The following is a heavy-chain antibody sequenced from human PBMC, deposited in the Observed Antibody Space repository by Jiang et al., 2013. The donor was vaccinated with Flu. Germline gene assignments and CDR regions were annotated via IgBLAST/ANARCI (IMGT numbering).Heavy chain of an antibody. V-gene: IGHV1-2*02. Sequence: SGAEVKKPGASVKVSCKASGYTFTGYYMHWVRQAPGQGLEWMGWINPNSGGTNYAQKFQGRVTMTRDTSISTAYMELSRLRSDDTAVYYCAVSFHTNAAEYFQHWARAPWSPSPQ. CDR1: GYTFTGYY. CDR3: AVSFHTNAAEYFQH. CDR2: INPNSGGT. J-gene: IGHJ1*01. D-gene: IGHD2-2*01.